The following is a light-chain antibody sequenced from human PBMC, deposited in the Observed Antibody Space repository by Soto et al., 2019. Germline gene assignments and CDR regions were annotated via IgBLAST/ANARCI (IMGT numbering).Light chain of an antibody. CDR3: TSFTSIHTYV. Sequence: QAVVTQPASVSGSPGQSITISCTGTSNDVGGYNYVSWYQQHPDKAPRHMIYEVTNRPSGVSDRFSGSKSGNTASLTISGLQAEDEADYYCTSFTSIHTYVFGTGTKLTVL. CDR2: EVT. CDR1: SNDVGGYNY. J-gene: IGLJ1*01. V-gene: IGLV2-14*01.